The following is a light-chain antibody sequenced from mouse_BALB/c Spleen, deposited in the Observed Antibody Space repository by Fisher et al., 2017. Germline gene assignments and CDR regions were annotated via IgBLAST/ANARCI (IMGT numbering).Light chain of an antibody. J-gene: IGKJ2*01. V-gene: IGKV4-63*01. CDR3: QQSNEDPYT. Sequence: DIVMTQTTAIMSASPGEKVTMTCSASSSVSYMHWYQQKSSTSPKLWIYDTSKLASGVPGRFSGSGSGTDFTLNIHPVEEEDAATYYCQQSNEDPYTFGGGTKLEIK. CDR1: SSVSY. CDR2: DTS.